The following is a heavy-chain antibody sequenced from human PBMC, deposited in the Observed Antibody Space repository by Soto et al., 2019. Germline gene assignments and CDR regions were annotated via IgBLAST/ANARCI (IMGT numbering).Heavy chain of an antibody. CDR2: IYNSGST. D-gene: IGHD1-26*01. CDR1: GGSISSGDYF. CDR3: ARGPSGAKVDY. Sequence: QVQLQESGPGLVEPSQTLSLTCTVSGGSISSGDYFWSWIRQSPGKGLEWIGHIYNSGSTYNNPSLRTRVTLSVDTAKSQFSLKQSYVTAADTAVYCCARGPSGAKVDYWGQGILVTVSS. J-gene: IGHJ4*02. V-gene: IGHV4-30-4*01.